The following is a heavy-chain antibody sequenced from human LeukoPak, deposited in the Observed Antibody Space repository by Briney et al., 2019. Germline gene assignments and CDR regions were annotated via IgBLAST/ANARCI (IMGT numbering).Heavy chain of an antibody. J-gene: IGHJ4*02. D-gene: IGHD2-15*01. CDR2: IYYSGST. V-gene: IGHV4-39*01. CDR1: GGSISSSSYY. Sequence: SETLSLTCTVSGGSISSSSYYWGWIRQPPGKGLEWVGSIYYSGSTYYNPSLKSRVTISVDTSKNQFSLKLSSVTAADTAVYYCARYCSGGSCFDYWGQGTLVTVSS. CDR3: ARYCSGGSCFDY.